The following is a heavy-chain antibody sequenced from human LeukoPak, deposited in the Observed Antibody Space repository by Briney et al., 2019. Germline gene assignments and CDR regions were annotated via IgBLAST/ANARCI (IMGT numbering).Heavy chain of an antibody. CDR2: IFQSGHT. D-gene: IGHD2-15*01. CDR3: ARDTRTAQGFDY. CDR1: GNSISSGYY. V-gene: IGHV4-38-2*02. Sequence: SETLSLTCTVSGNSISSGYYWGWIRQPPGKGLEWTGSIFQSGHTYYSPSLKSRVTISVDTSNNRFSLSLSAVTAADTAIYYCARDTRTAQGFDYWGQGILVTVSS. J-gene: IGHJ4*02.